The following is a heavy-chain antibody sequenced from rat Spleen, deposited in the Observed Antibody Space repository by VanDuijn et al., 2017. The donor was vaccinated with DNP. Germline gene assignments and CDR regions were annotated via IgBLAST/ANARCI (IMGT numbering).Heavy chain of an antibody. CDR2: ISTGGGNT. Sequence: EVQLVESGGGLVQPGRSMKLSCAALGFTFSNYYMAWVRQAPTKGLEWVASISTGGGNTYYRDSVKGRFTISRDNAKSTLYLQMDSLRSEDTATYFCTRGPIYYPASYIPDYWGQGVMVTVSS. CDR1: GFTFSNYY. V-gene: IGHV5-25*01. D-gene: IGHD1-2*01. J-gene: IGHJ2*01. CDR3: TRGPIYYPASYIPDY.